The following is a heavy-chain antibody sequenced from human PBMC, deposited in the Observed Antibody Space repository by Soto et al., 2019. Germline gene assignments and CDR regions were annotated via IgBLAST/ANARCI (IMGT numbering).Heavy chain of an antibody. J-gene: IGHJ4*02. CDR3: ARRTTVTTFDY. Sequence: QVQLQESGPGLVKPSETLSLTCTVSGGSVSSGSYYWSWIRQPPGKGLEWIGYIYYSGSTNYNPSLKSRVTISVDTSKNQFSLKLSSVTAAATAVYYCARRTTVTTFDYWGQGTLVTVSS. V-gene: IGHV4-61*01. D-gene: IGHD4-17*01. CDR2: IYYSGST. CDR1: GGSVSSGSYY.